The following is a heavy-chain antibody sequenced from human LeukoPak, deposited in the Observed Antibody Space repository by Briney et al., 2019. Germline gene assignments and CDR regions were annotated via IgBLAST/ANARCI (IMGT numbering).Heavy chain of an antibody. J-gene: IGHJ4*02. CDR3: ASVVDQEKTYYFDY. Sequence: SETLSLTCAVYGGSFSGYYWSWIRQPPGKGLEWIGEINHSGSTNYNPSLKSRVTISVDTSKNQFSLKLSSVTAADTAVYYCASVVDQEKTYYFDYWGQGTLVTVSS. CDR1: GGSFSGYY. D-gene: IGHD5-12*01. V-gene: IGHV4-34*01. CDR2: INHSGST.